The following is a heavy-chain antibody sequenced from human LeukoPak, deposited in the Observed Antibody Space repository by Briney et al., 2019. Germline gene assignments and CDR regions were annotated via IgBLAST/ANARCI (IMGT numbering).Heavy chain of an antibody. D-gene: IGHD3-16*02. CDR3: ARQPSNYDYVWGSYRTHLNFDY. V-gene: IGHV4-38-2*01. CDR1: GYSISSGYY. J-gene: IGHJ4*02. CDR2: IYHSGIT. Sequence: SETLSLTCAVSGYSISSGYYWGWIRQPPGKGLQWIGSIYHSGITYYNPSLKSRVTISVDTSKNQFSLKLSSVTAADTAVYYCARQPSNYDYVWGSYRTHLNFDYWGQGTLVTVSS.